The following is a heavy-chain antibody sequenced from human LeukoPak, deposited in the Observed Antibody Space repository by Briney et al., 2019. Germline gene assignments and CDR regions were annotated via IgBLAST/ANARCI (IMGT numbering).Heavy chain of an antibody. D-gene: IGHD4-17*01. CDR3: AKHGEAYGDSKTDY. CDR1: GFTFGSYA. J-gene: IGHJ4*02. CDR2: ISGSGTST. Sequence: GGSLRLSCAASGFTFGSYAMRWVRQAPGKGLEWVSVISGSGTSTYYADSVKGRFTISRDNSKTTLYLQMNSLRAEDTAVYYCAKHGEAYGDSKTDYWGQGTLVTVSS. V-gene: IGHV3-23*01.